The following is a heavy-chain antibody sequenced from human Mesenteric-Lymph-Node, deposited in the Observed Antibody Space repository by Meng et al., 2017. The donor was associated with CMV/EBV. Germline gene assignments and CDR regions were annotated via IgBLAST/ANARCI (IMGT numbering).Heavy chain of an antibody. J-gene: IGHJ4*02. Sequence: SGAVAGEYISSGGYSWSGIRQPQGKGLEWMGYIYHSGSTYYNPSLKSRVTISVDRSKNQFSLNLSSVTAADTAVYYCARGTNYYFDYWGQGSLVTVSS. CDR1: GEYISSGGYS. V-gene: IGHV4-30-2*01. CDR2: IYHSGST. D-gene: IGHD4/OR15-4a*01. CDR3: ARGTNYYFDY.